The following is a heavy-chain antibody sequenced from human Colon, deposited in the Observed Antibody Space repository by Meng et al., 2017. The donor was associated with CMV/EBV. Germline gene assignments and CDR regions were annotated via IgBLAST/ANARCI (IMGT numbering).Heavy chain of an antibody. J-gene: IGHJ4*02. CDR2: IHHSGTT. CDR1: GDSVSSNNW. V-gene: IGHV4-4*02. D-gene: IGHD4/OR15-4a*01. Sequence: LTWAVSGDSVSSNNWWTWVRQPPGTGPEWIGEIHHSGTTAHNPSLRSRISFSVDKSRNQVSLHLTTVTAADTAVYYCGSATDYKVDYWGQGTLVTVSS. CDR3: GSATDYKVDY.